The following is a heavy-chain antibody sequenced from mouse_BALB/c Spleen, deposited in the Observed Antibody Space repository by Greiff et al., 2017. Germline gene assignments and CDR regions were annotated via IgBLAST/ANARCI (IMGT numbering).Heavy chain of an antibody. J-gene: IGHJ3*01. V-gene: IGHV1-87*01. CDR3: AREDYGNWFAY. Sequence: VKLQESGAELARPGASVKLSCKASGYTFTSYWMQWVKQRPGQGLEWIGAIYPGDGDTRYTQKFKGKATLTADKSSSTAYMQLSSLASEDSAVYYCAREDYGNWFAYWGQGTLVTVSA. CDR1: GYTFTSYW. CDR2: IYPGDGDT. D-gene: IGHD2-1*01.